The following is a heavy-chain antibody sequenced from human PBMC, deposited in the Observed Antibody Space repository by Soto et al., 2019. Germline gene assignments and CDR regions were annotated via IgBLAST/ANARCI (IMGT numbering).Heavy chain of an antibody. CDR3: TQDPRFGGRRFHF. J-gene: IGHJ4*02. Sequence: EEQLVASGGGLVEPGGSLRLSCAASGFSCSDAWMNWVRQAPGKGLEWVGRIKSKTDGGTTDYAAPVKGRFIVSRDDLKNTLYLQMNSLNTEDIAVYYWTQDPRFGGRRFHFWVQGSLVTVSS. V-gene: IGHV3-15*01. CDR1: GFSCSDAW. CDR2: IKSKTDGGTT. D-gene: IGHD2-15*01.